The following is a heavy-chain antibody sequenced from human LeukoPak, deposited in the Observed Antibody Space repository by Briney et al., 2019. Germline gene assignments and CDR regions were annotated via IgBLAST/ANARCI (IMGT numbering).Heavy chain of an antibody. CDR3: ARAKPGIAVAGRGFDY. D-gene: IGHD6-19*01. CDR1: GGSISSGSYY. J-gene: IGHJ4*02. CDR2: IYTSGST. Sequence: SQTLSLTCTVSGGSISSGSYYWSWVRQPAGKGLEWIGRIYTSGSTNYNPSLKSRVTISVDTSKNQFSLKLSSVTAADTAVYYCARAKPGIAVAGRGFDYWGQGTLVTVSS. V-gene: IGHV4-61*02.